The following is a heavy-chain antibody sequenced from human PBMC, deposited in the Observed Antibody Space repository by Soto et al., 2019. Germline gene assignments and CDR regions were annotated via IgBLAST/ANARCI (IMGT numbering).Heavy chain of an antibody. V-gene: IGHV3-21*01. CDR1: GFTFSNYN. D-gene: IGHD2-15*01. CDR2: ISSSSTYI. Sequence: EVQLLEPGRGLVKPGGSLILSCAASGFTFSNYNMNWVRQAPGKGLECVSSISSSSTYIYYADSVKGRFTISRDNAKNSLYVEMNSVRAEDTEVYYCARIYWSGGSCFSGFQYWGQGTLVAVSS. J-gene: IGHJ4*02. CDR3: ARIYWSGGSCFSGFQY.